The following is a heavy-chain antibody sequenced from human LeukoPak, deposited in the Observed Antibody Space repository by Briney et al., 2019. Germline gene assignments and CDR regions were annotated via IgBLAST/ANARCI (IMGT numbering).Heavy chain of an antibody. Sequence: ASVKVSCKASGGTFSSYAISWVRQAPGQGLEWMGGIIPIFGTANYAQKFQGRVTITADESMSTAYMELSSLRSEDTAVYYCARVGDSSGYYYDYFDYWGQGTLVTVSS. V-gene: IGHV1-69*13. CDR2: IIPIFGTA. J-gene: IGHJ4*02. CDR1: GGTFSSYA. D-gene: IGHD3-22*01. CDR3: ARVGDSSGYYYDYFDY.